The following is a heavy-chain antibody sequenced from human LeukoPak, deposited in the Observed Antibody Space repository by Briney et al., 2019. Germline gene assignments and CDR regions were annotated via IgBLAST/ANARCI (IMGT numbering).Heavy chain of an antibody. CDR1: GFTFSDYA. D-gene: IGHD4-11*01. CDR2: FKTKYNQV. CDR3: ARSVPDYTRFDY. Sequence: GGSLRLSCVASGFTFSDYAMNWVRQAPGKGLEWVSTFKTKYNQVYYAESVRGRFTISTDNSKNTVYLQMNSLRAEDTALYYCARSVPDYTRFDYWGQGALVTDSS. J-gene: IGHJ4*02. V-gene: IGHV3-23*05.